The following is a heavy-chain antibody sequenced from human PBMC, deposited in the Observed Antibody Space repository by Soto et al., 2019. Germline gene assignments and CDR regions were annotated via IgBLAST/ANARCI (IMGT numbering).Heavy chain of an antibody. CDR1: GGSFSGYY. CDR2: INHSGST. CDR3: ARAVMVRGVTTIYYYYYYMDV. J-gene: IGHJ6*03. V-gene: IGHV4-34*01. D-gene: IGHD3-10*01. Sequence: PSETLSLTCAVYGGSFSGYYWSWIRQPPGKGLEWIGEINHSGSTNYNPSLKSRVTISVDTSKNQFSLKLSSVTAADTAVYYCARAVMVRGVTTIYYYYYYMDVWGKGTTVTVSS.